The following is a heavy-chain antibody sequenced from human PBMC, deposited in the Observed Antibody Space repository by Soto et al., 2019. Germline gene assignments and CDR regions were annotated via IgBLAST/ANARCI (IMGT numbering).Heavy chain of an antibody. V-gene: IGHV1-69*13. Sequence: SVKVSCKASGGTFSSYAISWVRQAPGQGLEWMGGIIPIFGTANYAQKFQGRVTITADESTSTAYMELSSLRSEDTAVYYCARPYCSGGRCYSGFYYWGQGTLVTVSS. CDR1: GGTFSSYA. J-gene: IGHJ4*02. D-gene: IGHD2-15*01. CDR3: ARPYCSGGRCYSGFYY. CDR2: IIPIFGTA.